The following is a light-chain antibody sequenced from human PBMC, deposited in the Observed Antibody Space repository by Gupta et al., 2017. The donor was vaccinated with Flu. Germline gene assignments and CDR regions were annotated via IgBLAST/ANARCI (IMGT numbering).Light chain of an antibody. V-gene: IGKV1-5*03. J-gene: IGKJ1*01. Sequence: PSTLSASVGDRVTITCRASQSIDTWLAWYQQKPGKAPQLLIYKASRVESGVPSRFSGSGSGTDFTLTINSRQPDDFATYYCQQDNSSPWTFGQGTKVEIK. CDR3: QQDNSSPWT. CDR2: KAS. CDR1: QSIDTW.